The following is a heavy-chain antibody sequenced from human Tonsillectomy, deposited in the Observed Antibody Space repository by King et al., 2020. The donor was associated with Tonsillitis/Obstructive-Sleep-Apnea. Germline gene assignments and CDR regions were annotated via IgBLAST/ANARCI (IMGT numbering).Heavy chain of an antibody. CDR3: AKGPVGEWGPSGGMDV. V-gene: IGHV3-30*18. CDR2: ISYDGSNK. Sequence: VQLVESGGDVVQPGKSLRLSCAASGFTFSAYGMHWVRQAPGKGLEWVAVISYDGSNKYYADSVKGRFTISRDNSKNTLYLQMNSLRADDTAVYYCAKGPVGEWGPSGGMDVWGRGTTVTVSS. J-gene: IGHJ6*02. D-gene: IGHD3-16*01. CDR1: GFTFSAYG.